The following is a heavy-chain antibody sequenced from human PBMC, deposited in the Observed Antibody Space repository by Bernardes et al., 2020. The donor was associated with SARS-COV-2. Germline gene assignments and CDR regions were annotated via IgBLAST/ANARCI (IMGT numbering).Heavy chain of an antibody. J-gene: IGHJ4*02. V-gene: IGHV4-34*01. CDR3: APRLDGYTRFDY. CDR2: INHSGST. Sequence: SETLSLTCAVYGGSFSDYYWSWIRQPPGKGLEWIGEINHSGSTNYKPSLKSRVTISVDRSKNQFSLKLSSVTAADTAVYYCAPRLDGYTRFDYWGQGTLVTVSS. CDR1: GGSFSDYY. D-gene: IGHD5-12*01.